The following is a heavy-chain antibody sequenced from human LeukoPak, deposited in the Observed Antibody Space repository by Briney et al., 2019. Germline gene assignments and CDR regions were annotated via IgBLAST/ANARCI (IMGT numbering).Heavy chain of an antibody. CDR2: ISWNSGSI. D-gene: IGHD1-26*01. CDR1: GFTFDDYA. J-gene: IGHJ6*02. CDR3: AKDIGSSPWSYGMDV. V-gene: IGHV3-9*01. Sequence: PGRSLRLSCAASGFTFDDYAMHWVRQAPGKGLEWVSGISWNSGSIGYADSVKGRFTISRDNAKNSLYLQMNSLRAEDTALYYCAKDIGSSPWSYGMDVWGQGTTVTVSS.